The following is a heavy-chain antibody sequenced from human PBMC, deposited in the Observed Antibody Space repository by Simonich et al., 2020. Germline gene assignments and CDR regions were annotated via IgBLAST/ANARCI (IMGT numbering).Heavy chain of an antibody. CDR1: GYTFTSYG. V-gene: IGHV1-18*01. Sequence: QVQLVQSGAEVKKPGASVKVSCKASGYTFTSYGISWVRQAPGQGLEWMGWISTYKCNTNNAQKLQGRVTMTTDTSTSTAYMELRSRRSDDTAVYYCARSTTGTTAFDIWGQGTMVTVSS. J-gene: IGHJ3*02. D-gene: IGHD1-1*01. CDR2: ISTYKCNT. CDR3: ARSTTGTTAFDI.